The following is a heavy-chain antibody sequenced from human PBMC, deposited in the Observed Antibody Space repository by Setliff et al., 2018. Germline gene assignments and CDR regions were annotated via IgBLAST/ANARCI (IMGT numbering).Heavy chain of an antibody. CDR1: GYSFSNYW. CDR2: IYPDDSDA. Sequence: VESLKISCKGSGYSFSNYWIGWVRQMSGKGLEWMGIIYPDDSDARYSPSFRGQVPISVDKSISTAYLQWSSLKASDTAMYYCARPPRGDWQYYFDYWGQGTLVTVSS. J-gene: IGHJ4*02. CDR3: ARPPRGDWQYYFDY. D-gene: IGHD3-9*01. V-gene: IGHV5-51*01.